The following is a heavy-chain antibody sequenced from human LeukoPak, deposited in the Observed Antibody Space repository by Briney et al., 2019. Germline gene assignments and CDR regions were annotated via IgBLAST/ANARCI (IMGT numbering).Heavy chain of an antibody. CDR3: TSTHLGHTVTNDY. CDR1: GFTFSGSA. V-gene: IGHV3-73*01. Sequence: PGGSLRLSCAASGFTFSGSAMHWVRQASGKGLEWVGRIRSKANSYATAYAASVKGRFTISRDDSKNTAYLQMNSLKTEDTAVYYCTSTHLGHTVTNDYWGQGTLVTVSS. J-gene: IGHJ4*02. CDR2: IRSKANSYAT. D-gene: IGHD4-11*01.